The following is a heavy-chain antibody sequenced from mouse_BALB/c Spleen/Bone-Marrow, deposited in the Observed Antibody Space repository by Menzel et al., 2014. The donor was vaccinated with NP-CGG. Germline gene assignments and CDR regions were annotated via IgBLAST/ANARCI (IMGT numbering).Heavy chain of an antibody. CDR1: GYAFSSSW. CDR2: IYPGDGDT. CDR3: ARHAYGNSYWYFDV. D-gene: IGHD2-1*01. V-gene: IGHV1-82*01. J-gene: IGHJ1*01. Sequence: QVQLQQSGPELVKPGASVKISCKASGYAFSSSWMNWVKQRPGQGLEWIGRIYPGDGDTNYNGKFKGKATLTADKSSGTAYMQLSSLTSVDSAVYFCARHAYGNSYWYFDVWGEGTTVTVSS.